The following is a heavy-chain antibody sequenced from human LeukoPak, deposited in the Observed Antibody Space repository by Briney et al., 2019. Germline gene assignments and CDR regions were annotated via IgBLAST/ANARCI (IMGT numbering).Heavy chain of an antibody. CDR2: IYYSGST. D-gene: IGHD3-3*01. Sequence: SETLSLTCAVYGGSFSGYYWSWIRQPPGKGLEWIGSIYYSGSTYYNPSLKSRVTISVDTSKNQFSLKLSSVTAADTAVYYCARPPYYDFWSGYSPAAFDIWGQGTMVTVSS. V-gene: IGHV4-34*01. J-gene: IGHJ3*02. CDR3: ARPPYYDFWSGYSPAAFDI. CDR1: GGSFSGYY.